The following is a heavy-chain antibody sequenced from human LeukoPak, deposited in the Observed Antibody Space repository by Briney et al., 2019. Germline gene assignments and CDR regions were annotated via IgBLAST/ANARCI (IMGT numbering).Heavy chain of an antibody. V-gene: IGHV3-11*06. CDR2: ISTSSSYT. CDR1: GFTFSDYY. CDR3: ARISISGWYIDY. Sequence: GGSLRLSCAASGFTFSDYYMNWIRQAPGKGLEWVSYISTSSSYTNYADSVKGRFTISRDNAKNSLYLQMNSLRAEDTAVHYCARISISGWYIDYWGQGTLVTVSS. J-gene: IGHJ4*02. D-gene: IGHD6-19*01.